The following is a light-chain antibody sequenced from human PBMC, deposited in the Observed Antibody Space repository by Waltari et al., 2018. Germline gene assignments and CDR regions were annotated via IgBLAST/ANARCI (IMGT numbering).Light chain of an antibody. CDR1: ESLRSH. CDR2: DAS. CDR3: QQRTNWVTT. V-gene: IGKV3-11*01. Sequence: EIELTQSPATLSLSPGERATLSCRANESLRSHLAWSQQKPGQAPRLLIYDASNRAAGIPARFSGSGYGTDFTLTISSLEPEDFAIYYCQQRTNWVTTFGQGTRLDIK. J-gene: IGKJ5*01.